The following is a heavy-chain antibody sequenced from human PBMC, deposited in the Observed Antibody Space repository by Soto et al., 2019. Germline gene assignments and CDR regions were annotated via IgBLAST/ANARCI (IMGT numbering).Heavy chain of an antibody. D-gene: IGHD3-22*01. CDR2: IYYTGST. CDR1: GVSFNTAHHH. Sequence: SETLSLTCTVSGVSFNTAHHHWIWIRQSPRNGLEWIGNIYYTGSTNYNPSLKSRVAISLDTSKNQFSLRLTSLTAADTAVYFCARDPHRYYDTSGYYPYFDFWGQGTLVTVSS. V-gene: IGHV4-61*01. J-gene: IGHJ4*02. CDR3: ARDPHRYYDTSGYYPYFDF.